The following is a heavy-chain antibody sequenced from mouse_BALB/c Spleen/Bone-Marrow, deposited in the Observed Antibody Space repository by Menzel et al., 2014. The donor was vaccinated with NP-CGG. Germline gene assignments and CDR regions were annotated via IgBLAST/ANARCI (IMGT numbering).Heavy chain of an antibody. CDR1: GFNIKDPY. CDR3: ARYDYGWYFYV. CDR2: IDPANGNT. Sequence: EVKLQESGAELVKPGASVKLSCTASGFNIKDPYMHWVKQRSGQGLEWIGRIDPANGNTKYDPKFQGKATITADTSSNTAYLQLSSLTSEDTAVYYCARYDYGWYFYVWGAGTTVTVSS. D-gene: IGHD1-1*01. V-gene: IGHV14-3*02. J-gene: IGHJ1*01.